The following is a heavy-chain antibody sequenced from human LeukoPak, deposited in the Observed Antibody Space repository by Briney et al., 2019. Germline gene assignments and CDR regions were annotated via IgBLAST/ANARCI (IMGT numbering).Heavy chain of an antibody. CDR3: AREGRWLQLSFDY. V-gene: IGHV3-30-3*01. Sequence: GRSLILSCAASGFTFSSYAMHWVRQAPGKGLEWVAVISYDGSNKYYADSVKGRFTISRDNSKNTLYLQMNSLRAEDTAVYYCAREGRWLQLSFDYWGQGTLVTVSS. D-gene: IGHD5-24*01. J-gene: IGHJ4*02. CDR1: GFTFSSYA. CDR2: ISYDGSNK.